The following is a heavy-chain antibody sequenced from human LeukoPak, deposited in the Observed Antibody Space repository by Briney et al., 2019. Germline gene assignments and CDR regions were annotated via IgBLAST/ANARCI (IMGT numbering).Heavy chain of an antibody. D-gene: IGHD2-2*01. CDR1: GYTFTSYY. CDR2: INPSGGST. Sequence: ASVKVSCKASGYTFTSYYMHWVRQAPGQGLEWMGIINPSGGSTSYAQKFQGRVTITADKSTSTAYMELSSLRSEDTAVYYCARDYGRLGYCSSTSCYYYYMDVWGKGTTVTVSS. J-gene: IGHJ6*03. V-gene: IGHV1-46*01. CDR3: ARDYGRLGYCSSTSCYYYYMDV.